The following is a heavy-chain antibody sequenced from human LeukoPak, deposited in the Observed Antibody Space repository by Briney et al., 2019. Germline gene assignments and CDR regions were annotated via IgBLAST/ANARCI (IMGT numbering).Heavy chain of an antibody. V-gene: IGHV4-34*01. Sequence: SSETLSLTCAVYGGSFSGYYWSWIRQPPGKGLEWIGEINHSGSTNYNPSLKSRVTISVDTSKNQFSLKLSSVTAADTAVYYCARARGYSYGYSFDYWGQGTLVTVSS. CDR3: ARARGYSYGYSFDY. J-gene: IGHJ4*02. D-gene: IGHD5-18*01. CDR1: GGSFSGYY. CDR2: INHSGST.